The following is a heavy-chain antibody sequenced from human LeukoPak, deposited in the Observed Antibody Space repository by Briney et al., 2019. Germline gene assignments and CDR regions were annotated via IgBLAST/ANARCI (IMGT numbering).Heavy chain of an antibody. D-gene: IGHD3-3*01. CDR1: GFTFSSYA. CDR3: ARQTYYDFWSGYYTNYFDY. J-gene: IGHJ4*02. V-gene: IGHV3-30-3*01. CDR2: ISYDGSNK. Sequence: PGGSLRLSCVASGFTFSSYAMHWVRQAPGKGLEWVAVISYDGSNKYHADSVKGRFTISRDNAKNSLYLQMNSLRAEDTAVYYCARQTYYDFWSGYYTNYFDYWGQGTLVTVSS.